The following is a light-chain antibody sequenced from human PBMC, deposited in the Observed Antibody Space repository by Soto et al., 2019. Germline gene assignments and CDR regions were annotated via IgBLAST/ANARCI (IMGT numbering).Light chain of an antibody. V-gene: IGKV1-12*01. CDR2: AAS. CDR1: QDISRR. Sequence: DIQMTQSPSSVSASVGDRVTITCRASQDISRRLAWYQHKPGKAPKLLIYAASSLQSGVPSRFSGSGSGTDFTLTISSLQPEDFATYECQQDNSFYRVTFGPGTKVDI. CDR3: QQDNSFYRVT. J-gene: IGKJ3*01.